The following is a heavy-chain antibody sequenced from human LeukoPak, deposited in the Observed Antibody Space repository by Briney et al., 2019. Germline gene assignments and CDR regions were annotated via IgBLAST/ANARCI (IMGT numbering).Heavy chain of an antibody. CDR2: IYYSGST. CDR1: GGSISSYY. D-gene: IGHD4-11*01. V-gene: IGHV4-59*01. J-gene: IGHJ4*02. CDR3: AGTTVTLDY. Sequence: SETLSLTCTVSGGSISSYYWSWIRQPPGKGLEWIGYIYYSGSTNYNPSLKSRVTISVDTSKNQFSLKLGSVTAADTAVYYCAGTTVTLDYWGQGTLVTVSS.